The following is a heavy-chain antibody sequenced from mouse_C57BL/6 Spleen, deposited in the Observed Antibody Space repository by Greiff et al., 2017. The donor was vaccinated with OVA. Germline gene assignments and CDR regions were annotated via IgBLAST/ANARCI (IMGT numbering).Heavy chain of an antibody. J-gene: IGHJ1*03. CDR2: INPSTGGT. V-gene: IGHV1-42*01. Sequence: VQLQQSGPELVKPGASVKISCKASGYSFTGYYMNWVKQSPEKSLAWIGEINPSTGGTSYNQKFKAKATLPVDKSSSTAYMQLKSLTSEDSAVYYCARRDYDYDRYFDVWGTGTTVTVSS. CDR3: ARRDYDYDRYFDV. CDR1: GYSFTGYY. D-gene: IGHD2-4*01.